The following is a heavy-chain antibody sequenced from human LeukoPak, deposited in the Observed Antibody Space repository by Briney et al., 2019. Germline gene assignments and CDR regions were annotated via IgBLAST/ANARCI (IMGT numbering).Heavy chain of an antibody. CDR2: IDWDDDK. D-gene: IGHD5-18*01. V-gene: IGHV2-70*11. CDR3: ARIYSYGAQSDY. J-gene: IGHJ4*02. CDR1: GFSLSTSGMC. Sequence: SGPALVKPTQTLTLNCTFSGFSLSTSGMCVSWIRQPPGKALEWLARIDWDDDKYYSTSLKTRLTISKDTSKNQVVLTMTNIDPVDTTTYYCARIYSYGAQSDYWGQGTLVTVSS.